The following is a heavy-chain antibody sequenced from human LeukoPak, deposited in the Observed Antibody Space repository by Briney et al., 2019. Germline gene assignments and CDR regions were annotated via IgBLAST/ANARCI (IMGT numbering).Heavy chain of an antibody. D-gene: IGHD6-19*01. CDR2: ISGSGGRT. Sequence: GGSLRLSCAASGFTFSSYGMSWVRQAPGKGLEWVTISGSGGRTYYADSVKGRFTISRDNSKNTLYLQMNSLRAEDTALYYCAKDGYTEWLGLYYFDYWGQGTLVTVSS. CDR1: GFTFSSYG. CDR3: AKDGYTEWLGLYYFDY. J-gene: IGHJ4*02. V-gene: IGHV3-23*01.